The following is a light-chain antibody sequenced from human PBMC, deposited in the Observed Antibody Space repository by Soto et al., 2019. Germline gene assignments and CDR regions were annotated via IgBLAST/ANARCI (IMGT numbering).Light chain of an antibody. V-gene: IGLV1-40*01. CDR3: QSYDTSLSVWV. J-gene: IGLJ3*02. CDR2: GNT. CDR1: SSNIGTPYD. Sequence: QSVLTQPPSVSGAPGQRVTISCTGSSSNIGTPYDVHWYQQLPGTAPKLLISGNTDRPSGVPDRFSGSKSGTSASLAITGLQADDEADYYCQSYDTSLSVWVFGGGTKLTVL.